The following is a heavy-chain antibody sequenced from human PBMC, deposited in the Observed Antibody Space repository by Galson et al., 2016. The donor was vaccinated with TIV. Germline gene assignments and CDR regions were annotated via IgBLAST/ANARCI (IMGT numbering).Heavy chain of an antibody. CDR2: ISGGGGSS. CDR1: GFTFSSYA. D-gene: IGHD3-22*01. J-gene: IGHJ6*02. V-gene: IGHV3-23*01. Sequence: SLRLSCAASGFTFSSYALTWVRQAPGKGLEWVSAISGGGGSSYYGDSVKGRFTISRDNSEKMLYLQMNRLRAEDTAVYYCAKVPSSGFSYYYGIDVWGQGTTVTVS. CDR3: AKVPSSGFSYYYGIDV.